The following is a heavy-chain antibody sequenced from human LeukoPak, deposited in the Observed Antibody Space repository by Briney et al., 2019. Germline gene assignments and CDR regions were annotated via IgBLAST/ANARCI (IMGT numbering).Heavy chain of an antibody. CDR3: ARSSPLGFDI. J-gene: IGHJ3*02. V-gene: IGHV4-31*03. D-gene: IGHD7-27*01. Sequence: SETLSLTCTVSGGSISSGGYYWSWIRQHPGKGLEWIGYIYYSGSTYYNPSLKSRVTISVDTSKNQFSLKLSSVTAADTAVYYCARSSPLGFDIWGQGTMVTVSS. CDR2: IYYSGST. CDR1: GGSISSGGYY.